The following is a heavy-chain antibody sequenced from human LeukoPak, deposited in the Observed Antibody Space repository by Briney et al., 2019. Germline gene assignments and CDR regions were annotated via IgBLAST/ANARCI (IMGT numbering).Heavy chain of an antibody. CDR2: IIPIFGTA. CDR3: ARGDYYGSGSYYNSAFDI. V-gene: IGHV1-69*05. CDR1: GGTFSSYA. D-gene: IGHD3-10*01. J-gene: IGHJ3*02. Sequence: SVKVSCKASGGTFSSYAISWVRQAPGQGLEWMGRIIPIFGTANYAQKFQGRVTITTDESTSTAYMELSSLRSEDTAVCYCARGDYYGSGSYYNSAFDIWGQGTMVTVSS.